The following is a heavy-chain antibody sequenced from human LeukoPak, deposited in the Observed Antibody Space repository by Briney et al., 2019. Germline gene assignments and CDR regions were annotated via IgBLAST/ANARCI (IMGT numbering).Heavy chain of an antibody. CDR2: IKQDGSEN. J-gene: IGHJ4*02. CDR1: GFTFSSYW. D-gene: IGHD3-10*01. CDR3: ARGYYYGSGSYPLDY. V-gene: IGHV3-7*01. Sequence: GGSLRLSCAASGFTFSSYWMSWVRQAPGKGLEWVANIKQDGSENYYVDSVKGRFTISRDNAKNSLYLQMNSLRAEDTAVYYCARGYYYGSGSYPLDYWGQGTLVTVSS.